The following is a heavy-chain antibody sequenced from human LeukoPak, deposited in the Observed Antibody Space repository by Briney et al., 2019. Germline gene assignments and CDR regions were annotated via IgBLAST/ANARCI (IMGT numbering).Heavy chain of an antibody. V-gene: IGHV4-34*01. J-gene: IGHJ4*02. CDR3: ARGQPEGLDLAQYYFDY. Sequence: SETLSLTCAVYGGSFSGYYWSWIRRPPGKGLEWIGAINHSGSTNYNPSLKSRVTISVDTSKNQFSLKLSSVTAADTAVYYCARGQPEGLDLAQYYFDYWGQGTLVTVSS. CDR2: INHSGST. D-gene: IGHD2-2*03. CDR1: GGSFSGYY.